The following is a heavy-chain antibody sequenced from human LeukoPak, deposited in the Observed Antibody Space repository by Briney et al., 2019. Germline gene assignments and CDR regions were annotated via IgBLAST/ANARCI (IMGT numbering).Heavy chain of an antibody. Sequence: SETLSLTYTVSGGSISSYYWSWIRQPPGKGLEWIGYIYYSGSTNYNPSLKSRVTISVDTSKNQFSLKLSSVTAADTAVYYCARYYYGSGSYLGFDYWGQGTLVTVSS. V-gene: IGHV4-59*01. CDR2: IYYSGST. CDR3: ARYYYGSGSYLGFDY. J-gene: IGHJ4*02. CDR1: GGSISSYY. D-gene: IGHD3-10*01.